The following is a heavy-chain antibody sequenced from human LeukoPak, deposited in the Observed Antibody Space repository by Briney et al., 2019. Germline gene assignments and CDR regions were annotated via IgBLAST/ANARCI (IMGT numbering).Heavy chain of an antibody. J-gene: IGHJ2*01. CDR2: TKQDGSDK. Sequence: GGSLRLSCAASGFTFSSYWMSWVPQAPGKGLEWVANTKQDGSDKYYVDSVKGRFTISRDNAKNSLYLQMNNLRAEDTAVYYCARPLPGIAVAGNYWYFDLWGRGTLVTVSS. V-gene: IGHV3-7*04. CDR1: GFTFSSYW. CDR3: ARPLPGIAVAGNYWYFDL. D-gene: IGHD6-19*01.